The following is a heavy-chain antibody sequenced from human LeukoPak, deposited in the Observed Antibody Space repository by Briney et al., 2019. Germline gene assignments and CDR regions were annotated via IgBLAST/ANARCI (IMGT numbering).Heavy chain of an antibody. Sequence: GGSLRLSCAASGFTFSSYEMNWVRQAPGKGLEWVSYISSSGSTIYYADSVKGRFTISRDNAKNSLYLQVNSLRAEDTAVYHCARDFHGLYYFDYWGQGTLVTVSS. V-gene: IGHV3-48*03. D-gene: IGHD5-24*01. J-gene: IGHJ4*02. CDR3: ARDFHGLYYFDY. CDR2: ISSSGSTI. CDR1: GFTFSSYE.